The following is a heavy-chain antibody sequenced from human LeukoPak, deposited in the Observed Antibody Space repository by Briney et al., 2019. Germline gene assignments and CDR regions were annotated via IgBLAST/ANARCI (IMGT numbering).Heavy chain of an antibody. CDR1: GGSISSYY. J-gene: IGHJ4*02. CDR2: IYYSGST. D-gene: IGHD3-3*01. CDR3: ARLTKYYDFWSGYTVGSQRGYFDY. V-gene: IGHV4-59*12. Sequence: PSETLSLTCTVSGGSISSYYWSWIRQPPGKGLEWIGNIYYSGSTKYNPSLKSRVTISVDTSKNQLSLKLSSVTAADTAVYYCARLTKYYDFWSGYTVGSQRGYFDYWGQGTLVTVSS.